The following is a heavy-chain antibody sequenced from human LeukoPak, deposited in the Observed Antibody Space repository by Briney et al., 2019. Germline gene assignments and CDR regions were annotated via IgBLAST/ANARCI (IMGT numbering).Heavy chain of an antibody. CDR2: IWYDGSKK. CDR3: ARDRRGWSYYFDY. V-gene: IGHV3-33*01. CDR1: GFTFSSYG. J-gene: IGHJ4*02. Sequence: PGGSLRLSCETSGFTFSSYGMHWVRQAPGKGLEWVAVIWYDGSKKYYADSVKGRFTISRDNSKNTLYLQMNSLRAEDTAVYYCARDRRGWSYYFDYWGQGTLVTVSS. D-gene: IGHD6-19*01.